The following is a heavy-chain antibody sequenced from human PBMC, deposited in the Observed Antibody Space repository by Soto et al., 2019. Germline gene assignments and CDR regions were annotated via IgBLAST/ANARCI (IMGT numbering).Heavy chain of an antibody. Sequence: SETLSLTCTVSGDSISSYYWSWIRQPPGKGLEWVGYISNTGSTIYNPSLESRATISLDTSKNQVSLSLNSVTVADTAVYYCARAGYGPYFFAYWGQGTLVTVSS. CDR2: ISNTGST. J-gene: IGHJ4*02. V-gene: IGHV4-59*13. CDR1: GDSISSYY. CDR3: ARAGYGPYFFAY. D-gene: IGHD4-17*01.